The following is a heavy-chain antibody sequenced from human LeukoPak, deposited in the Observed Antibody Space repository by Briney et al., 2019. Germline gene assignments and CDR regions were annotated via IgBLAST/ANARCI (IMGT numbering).Heavy chain of an antibody. V-gene: IGHV4-34*01. CDR1: GGSFSGYY. D-gene: IGHD6-13*01. J-gene: IGHJ4*02. Sequence: KPSETLSLTCAVYGGSFSGYYWSWIRQPPGKGLEWIGEINHSGSTNYNPSLKSRVTISVDTSKNQFSLKLSSVTAADTAVYYCAREKKAAAGIELLGGEGLLDDYWGQGTLVTVSS. CDR2: INHSGST. CDR3: AREKKAAAGIELLGGEGLLDDY.